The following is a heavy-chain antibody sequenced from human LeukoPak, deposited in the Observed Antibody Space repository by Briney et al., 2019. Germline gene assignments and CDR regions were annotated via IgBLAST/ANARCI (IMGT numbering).Heavy chain of an antibody. D-gene: IGHD2-15*01. V-gene: IGHV3-53*01. CDR3: ASSDWVALDY. CDR1: GFTVSRNY. Sequence: PGGPLRLSCAASGFTVSRNYRSWVRKAPGKGLEWVSEIYSGGSTYYADSVKGRFTISRDNAKNSLYLQMNSLRAEDTAVYYCASSDWVALDYWGQGTLVTVSS. CDR2: IYSGGST. J-gene: IGHJ4*02.